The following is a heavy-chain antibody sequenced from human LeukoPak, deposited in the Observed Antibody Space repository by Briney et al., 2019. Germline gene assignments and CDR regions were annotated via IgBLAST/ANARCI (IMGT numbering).Heavy chain of an antibody. J-gene: IGHJ3*02. D-gene: IGHD5-24*01. CDR1: GFTFSRYW. Sequence: GGSLRLSCLASGFTFSRYWMSWVRQAPGKGLEWVANIDQDGSEKYYVGSVKGQFTISRDNAKNSVFLQMNSVRAEDTAVYHCATEELLDNWGPGTMVTVSS. CDR3: ATEELLDN. CDR2: IDQDGSEK. V-gene: IGHV3-7*03.